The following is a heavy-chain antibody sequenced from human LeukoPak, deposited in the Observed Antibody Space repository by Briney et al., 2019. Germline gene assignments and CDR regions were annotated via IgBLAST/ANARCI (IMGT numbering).Heavy chain of an antibody. D-gene: IGHD4-17*01. J-gene: IGHJ5*02. CDR1: GGSFSDYY. CDR3: ARVDSYGRTTVTTLWFDP. Sequence: SSETLSLTCAVYGGSFSDYYWSWIRQPPGKGLEWIGEINHSGSTNYNPSLKSRVTISVDTSKNQFSLNLNSVTAADTAVYYCARVDSYGRTTVTTLWFDPWGQGTLVTVSS. V-gene: IGHV4-34*01. CDR2: INHSGST.